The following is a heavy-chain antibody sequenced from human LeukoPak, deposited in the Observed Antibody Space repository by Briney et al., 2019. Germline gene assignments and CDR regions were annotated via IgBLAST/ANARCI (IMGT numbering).Heavy chain of an antibody. CDR2: IRSKANSYAT. V-gene: IGHV3-73*01. D-gene: IGHD4-11*01. Sequence: GGSLRLSCAASGFTFSGSAMHWVRQASGKGLEWVGRIRSKANSYATAYAASVKGRFTISRGDSKNTAYLQMNSLKTEDTAVYYRTSYRGYYYYYMDVWGKGTTVTVSS. J-gene: IGHJ6*03. CDR1: GFTFSGSA. CDR3: TSYRGYYYYYMDV.